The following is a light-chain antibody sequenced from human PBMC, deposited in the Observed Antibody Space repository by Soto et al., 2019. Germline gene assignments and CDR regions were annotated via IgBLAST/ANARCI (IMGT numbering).Light chain of an antibody. CDR3: QQYNNWPPLT. J-gene: IGKJ4*01. CDR1: QSFISSY. Sequence: EIVLTQSPGTLSLSRGEKATLSCRASQSFISSYLAWYQQKPGQAPRLLIYGASTRATGIPARFSGSGSGTEFTLTISSLQSEDFAVYYCQQYNNWPPLTSGGGTKVDIK. CDR2: GAS. V-gene: IGKV3-15*01.